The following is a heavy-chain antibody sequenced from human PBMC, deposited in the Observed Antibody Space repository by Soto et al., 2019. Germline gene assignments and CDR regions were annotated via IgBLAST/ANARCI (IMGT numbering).Heavy chain of an antibody. CDR1: GFTFSSYG. D-gene: IGHD6-6*01. J-gene: IGHJ6*03. CDR2: IWYDGSNK. CDR3: ARDRIAARYYYYYMDV. Sequence: GSLRLSCAASGFTFSSYGMHWVRQAPGKGLEWVAVIWYDGSNKYYADSVKGRFTISRDNSKNTLYLQMNSLRAEDTAVYYCARDRIAARYYYYYMDVWGKGTTVTVSS. V-gene: IGHV3-33*08.